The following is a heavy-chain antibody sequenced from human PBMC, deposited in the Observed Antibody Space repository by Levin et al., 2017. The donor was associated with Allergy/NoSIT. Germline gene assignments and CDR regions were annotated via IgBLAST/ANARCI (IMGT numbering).Heavy chain of an antibody. CDR2: ISGSGGIT. Sequence: GGSLRLSCAASGFTFSNYAMTWVRQAPGKGLEWVSAISGSGGITYYADSVKGQFTISRDNSKNTLYLQMNSLRAEDTAVYYCAKGFKGYFDSSAYFSDYWGQGALVTVSS. V-gene: IGHV3-23*01. CDR1: GFTFSNYA. D-gene: IGHD3-22*01. J-gene: IGHJ4*02. CDR3: AKGFKGYFDSSAYFSDY.